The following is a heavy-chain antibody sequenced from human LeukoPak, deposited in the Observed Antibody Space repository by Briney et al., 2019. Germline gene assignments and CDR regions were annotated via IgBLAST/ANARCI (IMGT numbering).Heavy chain of an antibody. CDR2: IYYSGNT. Sequence: SETLSLTCTVSGGSISSSSYYWGWIRQPPGKGLEWIGSIYYSGNTYYNPSLKSRVTMSVDTSKNQFSLKLSSVTAADTAVYYCARDYYDSSGYEYFDYWGQGTLVTVSS. CDR3: ARDYYDSSGYEYFDY. D-gene: IGHD3-22*01. CDR1: GGSISSSSYY. V-gene: IGHV4-39*07. J-gene: IGHJ4*02.